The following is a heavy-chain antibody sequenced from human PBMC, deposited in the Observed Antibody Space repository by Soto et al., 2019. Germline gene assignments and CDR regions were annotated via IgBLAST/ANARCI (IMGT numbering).Heavy chain of an antibody. CDR1: GGTFSSYT. J-gene: IGHJ6*02. V-gene: IGHV1-69*02. CDR2: IIPILGIA. Sequence: SVKVSCKASGGTFSSYTISWVRQAPGQGLEWMGRIIPILGIANYAQKFQGRVTITADKSTSTAYMELSSLRSEDTAVYYCARAFYGGNPYYYYGMDVWGQGTTVTVSS. D-gene: IGHD4-17*01. CDR3: ARAFYGGNPYYYYGMDV.